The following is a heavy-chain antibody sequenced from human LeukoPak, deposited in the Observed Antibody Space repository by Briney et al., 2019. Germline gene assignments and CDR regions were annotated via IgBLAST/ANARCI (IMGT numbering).Heavy chain of an antibody. CDR1: GGSISSYY. V-gene: IGHV4-59*01. D-gene: IGHD3-22*01. CDR3: ARVVGFYDSSAFDL. J-gene: IGHJ5*02. CDR2: IYSSGST. Sequence: PSETLSLTCHVSGGSISSYYWNWIRQPPGKGLEWIGYIYSSGSTNHNPSLKRRVSMSIDTSKNRFSLRLSSVTAADTAVYYCARVVGFYDSSAFDLWGQGTLVTVSS.